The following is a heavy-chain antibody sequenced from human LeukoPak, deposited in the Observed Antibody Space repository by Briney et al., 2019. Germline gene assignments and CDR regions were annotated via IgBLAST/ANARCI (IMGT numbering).Heavy chain of an antibody. J-gene: IGHJ4*02. D-gene: IGHD6-13*01. CDR3: ARGVYIAAAQYGY. CDR2: IYYSGTT. V-gene: IGHV4-59*01. CDR1: GGSISSYY. Sequence: SETLSLTCTVSGGSISSYYWSWIRQPPGKGLEWIGYIYYSGTTNYNPSLKSRVTISVDTSKNRFSLKLSSVTAADTAVYYCARGVYIAAAQYGYWGQGALVTVSS.